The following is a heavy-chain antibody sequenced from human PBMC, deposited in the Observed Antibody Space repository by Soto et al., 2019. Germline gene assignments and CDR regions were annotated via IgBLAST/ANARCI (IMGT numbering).Heavy chain of an antibody. CDR1: GFTFSSYS. CDR2: ISSSSSYI. D-gene: IGHD2-15*01. V-gene: IGHV3-21*01. Sequence: PGGSLRLSCAASGFTFSSYSMNWVRQAPGKGLEWVSSISSSSSYIYYADSVKGRFTISRDNAKNSLYLQMNSLRAEDTAVYYCARIEVVVAATHYYYGMDVWGQGTTVTVSS. J-gene: IGHJ6*02. CDR3: ARIEVVVAATHYYYGMDV.